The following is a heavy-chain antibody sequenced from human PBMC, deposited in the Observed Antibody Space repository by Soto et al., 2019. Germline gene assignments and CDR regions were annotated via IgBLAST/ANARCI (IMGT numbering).Heavy chain of an antibody. Sequence: PXESLKISCKGCGYRFTSYGIGWVRQMPGKGVEWMGIIYPGDSDTRYSPSFQGQVTISADKSISTAYLQWSSLKASYTAMYYCARHQDYYDSSGYKSPFDPWGQGTLVTASS. J-gene: IGHJ5*02. V-gene: IGHV5-51*01. CDR1: GYRFTSYG. CDR3: ARHQDYYDSSGYKSPFDP. CDR2: IYPGDSDT. D-gene: IGHD3-22*01.